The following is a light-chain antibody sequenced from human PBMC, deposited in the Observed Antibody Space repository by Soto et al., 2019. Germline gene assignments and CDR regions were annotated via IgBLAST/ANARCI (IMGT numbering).Light chain of an antibody. CDR1: QSVTSY. Sequence: EIVLTQSPATLSLARGERATLSCRASQSVTSYLVWYQQKPGQAPRLLIYDASNRATGIPARFTGSGSGTDFTLTISSLEPEDFAVYYCQHRYNWPFTFGQGTRLEIK. CDR2: DAS. CDR3: QHRYNWPFT. V-gene: IGKV3-11*01. J-gene: IGKJ5*01.